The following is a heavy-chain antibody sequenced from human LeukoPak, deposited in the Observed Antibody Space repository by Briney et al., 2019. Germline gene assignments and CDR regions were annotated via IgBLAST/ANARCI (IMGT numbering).Heavy chain of an antibody. V-gene: IGHV3-21*01. D-gene: IGHD3-22*01. CDR1: GFTFSSYS. CDR3: ARSSWGDNYYDSSGYTHFDY. J-gene: IGHJ4*02. CDR2: ISSSSSYI. Sequence: GGSLRLSCAASGFTFSSYSMNWVRQAPGKGLEWVSSISSSSSYIYYADSVKGRFTISRDNAKNSLYLQMNSLRAEDTAVYYCARSSWGDNYYDSSGYTHFDYWGQGTPVTVSS.